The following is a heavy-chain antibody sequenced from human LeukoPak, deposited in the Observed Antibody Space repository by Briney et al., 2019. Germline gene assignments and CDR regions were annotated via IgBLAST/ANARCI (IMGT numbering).Heavy chain of an antibody. J-gene: IGHJ5*02. Sequence: SGGSLRLSCAASGFTVSSNYMSWVRQAPGKGLEWVSVIYSGGSTYYADSVKGRFTISRDNSKNTLYLQMNSLRAEDTAVYYCARSRSSSNWFDPWGQGTLVTVSS. CDR1: GFTVSSNY. V-gene: IGHV3-53*01. D-gene: IGHD2-15*01. CDR3: ARSRSSSNWFDP. CDR2: IYSGGST.